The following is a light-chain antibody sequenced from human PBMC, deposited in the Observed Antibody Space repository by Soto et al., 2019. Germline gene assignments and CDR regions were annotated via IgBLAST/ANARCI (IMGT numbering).Light chain of an antibody. J-gene: IGLJ1*01. V-gene: IGLV2-8*01. CDR3: VSFAGGTYV. CDR2: DVN. Sequence: QSALTQPPSASGSPGQSVTISCTGTSSDVGAYIFVSWYQQHPGKAPKLMVYDVNRRPPGVPDRFFGSKSGNTASLAVSGLQAEDEAHYYCVSFAGGTYVFGTGTKVTVL. CDR1: SSDVGAYIF.